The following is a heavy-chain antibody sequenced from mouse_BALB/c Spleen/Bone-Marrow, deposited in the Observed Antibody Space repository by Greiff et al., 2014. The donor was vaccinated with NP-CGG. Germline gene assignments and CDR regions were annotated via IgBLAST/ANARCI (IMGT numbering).Heavy chain of an antibody. CDR1: GFSFTTGYFR. CDR2: IYYSGTI. J-gene: IGHJ4*01. Sequence: EVQLQESGPGLVKPSQTVSLTCTVSGFSFTTGYFRWSWIRQFPGFKLVWIGFIYYSGTITYNPSLTSRTTITRDTSKNQFFLEMNSLTAEDTATYYCARDYNRYDYDMDYWGQGTSVTVSS. V-gene: IGHV3-5*02. D-gene: IGHD2-14*01. CDR3: ARDYNRYDYDMDY.